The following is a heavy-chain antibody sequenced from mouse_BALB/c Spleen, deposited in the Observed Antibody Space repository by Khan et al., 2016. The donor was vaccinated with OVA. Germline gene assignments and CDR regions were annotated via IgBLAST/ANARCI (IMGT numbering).Heavy chain of an antibody. D-gene: IGHD2-14*01. J-gene: IGHJ3*01. CDR3: ARPYGYDGRAWFAY. Sequence: EVQLVESGGGLVQPGGSLKLSCAASGFDFSRYWMSWVRQAPGKGLEWIGEINPDSSTINYTPSLKDKFIISRDNAKNTLYLQMSKVRSEDTAPYYCARPYGYDGRAWFAYWGQGTLVTVSA. CDR1: GFDFSRYW. CDR2: INPDSSTI. V-gene: IGHV4-1*02.